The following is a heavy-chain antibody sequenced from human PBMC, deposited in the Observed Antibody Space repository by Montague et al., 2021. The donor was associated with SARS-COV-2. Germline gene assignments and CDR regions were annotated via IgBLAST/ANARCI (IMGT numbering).Heavy chain of an antibody. CDR3: ARLRDGVVPSPILGVGPYYSYYYMDV. J-gene: IGHJ6*03. V-gene: IGHV4-34*01. D-gene: IGHD3-10*01. CDR2: INHGGST. Sequence: SETLSLTCAVHGGSFSTYSWNWICQPPGKGLEWIGEINHGGSTKYSPSLKSRLTISADTSKNQFSLKLTSVAAADTAVYYCARLRDGVVPSPILGVGPYYSYYYMDVWGRGTTVTVSS. CDR1: GGSFSTYS.